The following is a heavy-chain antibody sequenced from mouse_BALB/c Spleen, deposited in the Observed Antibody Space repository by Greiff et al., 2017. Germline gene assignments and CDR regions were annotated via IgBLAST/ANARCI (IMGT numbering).Heavy chain of an antibody. V-gene: IGHV1S135*01. D-gene: IGHD2-14*01. CDR1: GYSFTDYN. CDR2: FDPYNGGT. J-gene: IGHJ2*01. Sequence: EVQLQQSGPELVKPGASVKVSCKASGYSFTDYNMYWVKQSHGKSLEWIGYFDPYNGGTSYNQKFKGKATLTVDTSSSTAFMHLNSLTSEDAAVYYCAFYYRSFDYWGQGTTLTVSS. CDR3: AFYYRSFDY.